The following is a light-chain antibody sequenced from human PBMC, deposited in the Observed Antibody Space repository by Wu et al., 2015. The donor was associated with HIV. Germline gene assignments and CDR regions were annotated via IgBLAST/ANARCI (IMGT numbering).Light chain of an antibody. CDR3: QQHYKWPLT. J-gene: IGKJ5*01. Sequence: IVLTQSPATLSFSPGERATLSCRASQSVSGILAWYQQKPGQAPRLLIYDASARATGIPDRFSGGGFVTDFTLTISSLEPEDSAVYYCQQHYKWPLTFGQGTRLEIK. CDR1: QSVSGI. CDR2: DAS. V-gene: IGKV3-11*01.